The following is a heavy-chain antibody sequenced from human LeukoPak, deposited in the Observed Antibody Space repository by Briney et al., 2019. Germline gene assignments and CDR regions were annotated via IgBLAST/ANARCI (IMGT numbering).Heavy chain of an antibody. V-gene: IGHV3-23*01. J-gene: IGHJ5*02. Sequence: GGSLRLSCAASGFTFSNCAMSWVRQAPGKGLEWVSGVSGSGDSTYYADSVKGRFTISRDNSKNTLYLQMNSLRAEDTAVYYCAKDLLRAGDYYDSSGTANWFDPWGQGTLVTVSS. CDR1: GFTFSNCA. CDR2: VSGSGDST. D-gene: IGHD3-22*01. CDR3: AKDLLRAGDYYDSSGTANWFDP.